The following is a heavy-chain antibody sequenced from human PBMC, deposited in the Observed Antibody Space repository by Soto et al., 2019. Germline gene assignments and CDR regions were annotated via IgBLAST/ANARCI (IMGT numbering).Heavy chain of an antibody. V-gene: IGHV3-48*01. CDR1: GFTCSSYS. CDR2: ISSSSSTI. J-gene: IGHJ1*01. CDR3: ARYCSSTSCYARAEYFQH. D-gene: IGHD2-2*01. Sequence: PGGSLRLSCAASGFTCSSYSMNWVRQAPGKGLEWVSYISSSSSTIYYADSVKGRFTISRDNAKNSLYLQMNSLRAEDTAVYYCARYCSSTSCYARAEYFQHWGQGTLVTVSS.